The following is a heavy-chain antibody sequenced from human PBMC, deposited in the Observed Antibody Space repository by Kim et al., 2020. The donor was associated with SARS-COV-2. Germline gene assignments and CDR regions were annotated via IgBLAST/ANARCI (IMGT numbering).Heavy chain of an antibody. J-gene: IGHJ4*02. V-gene: IGHV3-11*06. CDR2: T. D-gene: IGHD5-12*01. Sequence: TNYDDSVKGRFTIDRDNAKTSLFLQMNSLRAEDTALYCCTREIGWLHQIDHWGQGTLVIVSS. CDR3: TREIGWLHQIDH.